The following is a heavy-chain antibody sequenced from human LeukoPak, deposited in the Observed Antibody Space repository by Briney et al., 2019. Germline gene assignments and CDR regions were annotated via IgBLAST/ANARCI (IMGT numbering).Heavy chain of an antibody. V-gene: IGHV3-33*01. J-gene: IGHJ4*02. CDR1: GFTFSTYG. CDR3: ARVLTVTFDS. Sequence: GGSLRLSCTASGFTFSTYGMHWVRQAPGKGLEGVALDGNVKVYADSVKGRFTISRENSKNTLYLELNSLRVEDTAVYYCARVLTVTFDSWGQGTLVTVSS. D-gene: IGHD4-17*01. CDR2: DGNVK.